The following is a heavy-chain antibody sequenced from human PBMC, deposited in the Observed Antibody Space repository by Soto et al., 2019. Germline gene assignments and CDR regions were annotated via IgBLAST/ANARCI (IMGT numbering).Heavy chain of an antibody. CDR3: ARLGPNHYFGQ. CDR2: INSDGSST. Sequence: GGSLRLSCAASGFTFSNYWMHWVRQTPGTGLVWVSRINSDGSSTSYADSVKGRFTISRDNAKNTLYLQMNSLRAEDTAVYYCARLGPNHYFGQWGQGTLVTVSS. J-gene: IGHJ4*02. V-gene: IGHV3-74*01. CDR1: GFTFSNYW.